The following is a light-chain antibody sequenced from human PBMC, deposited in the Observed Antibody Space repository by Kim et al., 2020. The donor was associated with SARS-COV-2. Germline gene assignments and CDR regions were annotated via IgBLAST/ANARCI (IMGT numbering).Light chain of an antibody. CDR1: KLGDKY. V-gene: IGLV3-1*01. Sequence: LSQGQTASITCSGGKLGDKYACWYQQKPGQSPVLVIYQDSKRPSGIPERFSGSNSGNTATLTISGTQAMDEADYYCQAWDSSTGVFGTGTQLTVL. CDR2: QDS. CDR3: QAWDSSTGV. J-gene: IGLJ1*01.